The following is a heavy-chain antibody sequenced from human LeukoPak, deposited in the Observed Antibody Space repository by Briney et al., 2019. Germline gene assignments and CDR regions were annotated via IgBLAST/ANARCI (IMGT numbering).Heavy chain of an antibody. CDR3: ARASYSYDINGWVPFDY. V-gene: IGHV4-61*02. CDR2: LYTSGST. Sequence: SETLSLTCTVSGNSISSGDNYWSWIRQPAGKGLEWIGRLYTSGSTNYNPSLKSRVTISGDTSKNQFSLRLSSVTAADTAVYYCARASYSYDINGWVPFDYWGQGTLVTVSS. D-gene: IGHD3-22*01. J-gene: IGHJ4*02. CDR1: GNSISSGDNY.